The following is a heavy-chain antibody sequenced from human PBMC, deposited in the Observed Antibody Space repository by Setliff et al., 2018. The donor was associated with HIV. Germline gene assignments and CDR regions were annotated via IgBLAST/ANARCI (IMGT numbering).Heavy chain of an antibody. V-gene: IGHV4-39*07. CDR3: ARDGFYYNFWSGYRVYFDY. CDR2: IYYSGST. CDR1: GGSISSSSYY. Sequence: SETLSLTCTVSGGSISSSSYYWGWIRQPPGKGLEWIGSIYYSGSTYYNQSLKSRVTISVDTSKNQFSLKLNSVTAADTAVYYCARDGFYYNFWSGYRVYFDYLGQGTLVTVSS. J-gene: IGHJ4*02. D-gene: IGHD3-3*01.